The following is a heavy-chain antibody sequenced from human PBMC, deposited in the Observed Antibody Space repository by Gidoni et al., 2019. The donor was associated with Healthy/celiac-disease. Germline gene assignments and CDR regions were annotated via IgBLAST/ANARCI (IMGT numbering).Heavy chain of an antibody. D-gene: IGHD6-13*01. Sequence: QVQLQQSGPGLVKPSQTLSLTCAIPGDSVSSNRAAWNWIRQSPSRGLEWLGRTYYRSKWYNDYAVSVKSRITINPDTSKNQFSLQLNSVTPEDTAVYYCARETHSAPEEMAAAGTERAFDYWGQGTLVTVSS. CDR2: TYYRSKWYN. J-gene: IGHJ4*02. CDR1: GDSVSSNRAA. V-gene: IGHV6-1*01. CDR3: ARETHSAPEEMAAAGTERAFDY.